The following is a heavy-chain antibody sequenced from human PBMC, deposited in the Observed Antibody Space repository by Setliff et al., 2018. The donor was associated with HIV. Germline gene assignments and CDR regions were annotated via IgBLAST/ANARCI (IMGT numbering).Heavy chain of an antibody. CDR3: ARGGDWHAQSLDY. D-gene: IGHD2-21*01. CDR1: GHSMSSGYY. Sequence: PSETLSLTCGVSGHSMSSGYYWTWVRQPPGKGLEWIATIYNSWTIYYTPPLKSRVTISMDTSKNQFSPKLNSVTAADTAVYYCARGGDWHAQSLDYWSRGTLVTVSS. J-gene: IGHJ4*02. CDR2: IYNSWTI. V-gene: IGHV4-38-2*01.